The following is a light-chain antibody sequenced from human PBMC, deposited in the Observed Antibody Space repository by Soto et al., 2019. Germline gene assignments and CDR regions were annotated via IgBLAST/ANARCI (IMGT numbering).Light chain of an antibody. J-gene: IGKJ2*01. Sequence: DIVMTQSPLSLPVTPGEPAAISCRSSQHLMSSNGHNYWDWYLQQPGHSPQLLIYLGSHRASGVPDRFSGSGSGTDFTLTISRAEAEDGGVSSCMQHLQTPPYTFGQGTKLESK. CDR2: LGS. V-gene: IGKV2-28*01. CDR3: MQHLQTPPYT. CDR1: QHLMSSNGHNY.